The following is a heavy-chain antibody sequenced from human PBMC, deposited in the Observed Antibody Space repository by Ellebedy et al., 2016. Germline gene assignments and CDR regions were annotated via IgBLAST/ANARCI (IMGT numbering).Heavy chain of an antibody. CDR3: ARDRGYSFDY. CDR2: INSDGSTT. CDR1: GFTFSNSW. J-gene: IGHJ4*02. Sequence: HTGGSLRLSCAASGFTFSNSWMHWVRQAPGKGLVWVSHINSDGSTTTYADSVKGRFTISRDNAKNTVYLQMNSLRAEDTAVYYCARDRGYSFDYWGQGALVTVSS. D-gene: IGHD5-12*01. V-gene: IGHV3-74*03.